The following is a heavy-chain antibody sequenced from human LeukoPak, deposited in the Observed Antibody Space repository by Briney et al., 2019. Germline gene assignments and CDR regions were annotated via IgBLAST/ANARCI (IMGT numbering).Heavy chain of an antibody. D-gene: IGHD3-22*01. CDR1: GYTFTSYD. Sequence: ASVKVSCKASGYTFTSYDINWVRQATGQGLEWMGWMNPNSGNTGYAQKFQGRVTMTRNTSIITAYMELSSLRSEDTAVYYCARVRLGYDSSGYYYDAFDIWGRGTMVTVSS. V-gene: IGHV1-8*01. CDR3: ARVRLGYDSSGYYYDAFDI. J-gene: IGHJ3*02. CDR2: MNPNSGNT.